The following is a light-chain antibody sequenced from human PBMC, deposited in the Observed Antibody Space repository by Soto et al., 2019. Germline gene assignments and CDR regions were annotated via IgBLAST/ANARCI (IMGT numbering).Light chain of an antibody. J-gene: IGKJ5*01. V-gene: IGKV3-15*01. Sequence: EIVMTQSPATLSVSPGEDATLSCRASQSVSSLLAWYQQKPGQAPRLLIYRASTRAAGLPDRFSGSGSGTDFTLTITSLQSEDFAVYYCQQYWKWPITFGQGTRLEI. CDR3: QQYWKWPIT. CDR2: RAS. CDR1: QSVSSL.